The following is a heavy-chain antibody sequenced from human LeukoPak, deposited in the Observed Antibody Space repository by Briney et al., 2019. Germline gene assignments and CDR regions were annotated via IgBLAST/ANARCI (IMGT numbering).Heavy chain of an antibody. V-gene: IGHV4-59*01. J-gene: IGHJ6*03. Sequence: SETLSLTCTVSDGSISGYSWSWIRQTPGKGLEWVGYIYYSGTTKYNPSLKSRVTISVDTSKNQFSLKVRSVTTADTAVYYCARAVQLERPPPLIDYYYMDVWGKGTTVTVSS. CDR2: IYYSGTT. D-gene: IGHD1-1*01. CDR1: DGSISGYS. CDR3: ARAVQLERPPPLIDYYYMDV.